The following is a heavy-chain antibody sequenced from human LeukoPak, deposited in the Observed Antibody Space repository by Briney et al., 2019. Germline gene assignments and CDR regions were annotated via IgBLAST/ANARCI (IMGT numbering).Heavy chain of an antibody. V-gene: IGHV3-69-1*01. J-gene: IGHJ4*02. D-gene: IGHD1-26*01. Sequence: GGSLRLSCTASGFTFGDYAMSWVRQAPGKGLEWVSSISSSSYIYYADSVKGRFTISRDNAKNSLYLQMNSLRAEDTAVYYCARDRSYPPGFDYWGQGTLVTVSS. CDR2: ISSSSYI. CDR3: ARDRSYPPGFDY. CDR1: GFTFGDYA.